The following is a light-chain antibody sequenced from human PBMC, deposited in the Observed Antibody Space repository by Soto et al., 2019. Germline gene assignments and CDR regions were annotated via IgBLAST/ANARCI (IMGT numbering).Light chain of an antibody. V-gene: IGKV3-15*01. CDR2: GAS. CDR1: QRVSSN. CDR3: QQCNSWPSGT. Sequence: EIIMTQSPATLSVSPGERATLSCRASQRVSSNLAWYQQKPGQPPRLLIYGASTRATDIPARFSGSGSGTEFTLTISSLQSEDSAVYYCQQCNSWPSGTFGQGTRLEIK. J-gene: IGKJ5*01.